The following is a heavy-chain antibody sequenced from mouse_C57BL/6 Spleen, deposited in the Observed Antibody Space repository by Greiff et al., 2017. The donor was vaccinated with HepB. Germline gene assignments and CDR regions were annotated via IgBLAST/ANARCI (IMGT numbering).Heavy chain of an antibody. Sequence: EVKLQESGAELVRPGASVKLSCTASGFNIKDDYMHWVKQRPEQGLEWIGWIDPENGATEYASKFLGKATITADTSSNTAYLQLSSLTSEDTAVYYCTTGGYDGAYWGQGTLVTVSA. J-gene: IGHJ3*01. CDR2: IDPENGAT. CDR1: GFNIKDDY. D-gene: IGHD2-2*01. CDR3: TTGGYDGAY. V-gene: IGHV14-4*01.